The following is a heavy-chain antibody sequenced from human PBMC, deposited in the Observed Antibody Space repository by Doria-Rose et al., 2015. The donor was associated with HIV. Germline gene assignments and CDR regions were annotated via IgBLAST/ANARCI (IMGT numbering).Heavy chain of an antibody. CDR3: ARIKSSRWYHKYYFDF. V-gene: IGHV2-26*01. J-gene: IGHJ4*02. D-gene: IGHD6-13*01. Sequence: QVTLKESGPVLVKPTETLTLTRTVSGVSLSSPGMGVSWIRQPPGKALEWLANIFSDDARSYKTSLKSRLTISRGTSKSQVVLTMTDMDPVDTATYYCARIKSSRWYHKYYFDFWGQGTLVIVSA. CDR1: GVSLSSPGMG. CDR2: IFSDDAR.